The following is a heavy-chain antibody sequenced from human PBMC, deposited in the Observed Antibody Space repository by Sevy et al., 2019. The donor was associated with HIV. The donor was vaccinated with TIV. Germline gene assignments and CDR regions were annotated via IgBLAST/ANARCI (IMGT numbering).Heavy chain of an antibody. CDR1: GFTFSDYY. J-gene: IGHJ6*02. CDR2: ISGSDYTI. CDR3: ARDHVKDGDLGDYYYFAMDV. Sequence: GGSRLSCAASGFTFSDYYMSWIRQAPGKGLEWISYISGSDYTIYYADSVKGRFTISRDNAKNSLYLQMNSLRAEDTAVYYCARDHVKDGDLGDYYYFAMDVWGQGTTVTVSS. D-gene: IGHD4-17*01. V-gene: IGHV3-11*01.